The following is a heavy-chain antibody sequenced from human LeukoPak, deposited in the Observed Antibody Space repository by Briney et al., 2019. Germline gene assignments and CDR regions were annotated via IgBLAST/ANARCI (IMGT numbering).Heavy chain of an antibody. CDR2: IYWDDDK. V-gene: IGHV2-5*02. J-gene: IGHJ4*02. Sequence: SGPTLVKPTQTLTLTCTFSGFSLSTSGVGVGWIRQPPGKALEWLALIYWDDDKRYSPSLKSGLTITKDTSKNQVVLTMTNMDPVDTATYYCAHADYDILTGYRHFDYWGQGTLVTVSS. CDR3: AHADYDILTGYRHFDY. D-gene: IGHD3-9*01. CDR1: GFSLSTSGVG.